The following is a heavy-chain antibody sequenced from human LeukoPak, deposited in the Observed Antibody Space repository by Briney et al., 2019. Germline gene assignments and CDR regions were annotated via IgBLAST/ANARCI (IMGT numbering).Heavy chain of an antibody. V-gene: IGHV3-66*01. CDR2: IYSGGST. J-gene: IGHJ6*03. D-gene: IGHD2-21*01. CDR1: GFTVSSNY. CDR3: ARCGLPFFYYYMDV. Sequence: GGSLRLSCAASGFTVSSNYMSWVRQAPGKGLEWVSVIYSGGSTYYADSVKGRFTISRDNAKNSLYLQMNSLRAEDTAVYYCARCGLPFFYYYMDVWGKGTTVTVSS.